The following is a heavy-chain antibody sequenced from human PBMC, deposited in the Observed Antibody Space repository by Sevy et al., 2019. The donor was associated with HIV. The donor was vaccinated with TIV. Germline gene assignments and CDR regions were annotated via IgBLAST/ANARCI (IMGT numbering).Heavy chain of an antibody. J-gene: IGHJ1*01. CDR1: GFTFSNVW. CDR2: VKSKTDGGTT. CDR3: TTGASLFQH. V-gene: IGHV3-15*01. Sequence: GGSPRLSCAASGFTFSNVWMSWVRQAPGKGLEWVAHVKSKTDGGTTDYAAPVRGRFTISRDDSKKTLYLQMNSLKTEDTAVYYCTTGASLFQHWGQGTLVTVSS.